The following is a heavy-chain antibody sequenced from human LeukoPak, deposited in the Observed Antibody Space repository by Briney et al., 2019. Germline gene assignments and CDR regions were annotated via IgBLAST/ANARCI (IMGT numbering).Heavy chain of an antibody. J-gene: IGHJ4*02. D-gene: IGHD6-6*01. V-gene: IGHV3-30-3*01. Sequence: GGSMRLSCTASGFTFSSYAMHWVRQAPGKGLEWVAVIPYDGSNKYYADSVKGRATISRDNSKNTLYLQMNSLRAEDTAVYYCAREFSDGQSIHLDYWGQGTLVTVSS. CDR1: GFTFSSYA. CDR3: AREFSDGQSIHLDY. CDR2: IPYDGSNK.